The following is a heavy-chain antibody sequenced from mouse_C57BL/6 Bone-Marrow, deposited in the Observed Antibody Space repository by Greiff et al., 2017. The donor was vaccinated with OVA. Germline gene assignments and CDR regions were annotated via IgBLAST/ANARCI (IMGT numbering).Heavy chain of an antibody. CDR2: IHPGNGDT. Sequence: LQQSGAELVRPGASVKMSCKASGYTFTSYNMHWGKQIPRQGQERIGVIHPGNGDTSYNQTFKGKATPTADKSSSITYRQLSGQTSEDSAVYFCARSAEGNYFDYWGQGTTLTVSS. D-gene: IGHD6-1*01. V-gene: IGHV1-12*01. CDR1: GYTFTSYN. CDR3: ARSAEGNYFDY. J-gene: IGHJ2*01.